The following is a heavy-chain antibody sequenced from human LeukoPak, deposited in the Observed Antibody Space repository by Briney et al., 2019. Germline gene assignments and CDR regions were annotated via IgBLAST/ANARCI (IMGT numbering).Heavy chain of an antibody. CDR2: IDPSDSYT. J-gene: IGHJ6*04. D-gene: IGHD3-10*01. CDR3: ARQYYGSGSYYNVGYYYYGMDV. CDR1: GYRFTSYW. Sequence: GESLRISCKGSGYRFTSYWIGWVRPMPGKGLEWMGRIDPSDSYTNYSPSFQGHVTISADKSISTAYLQWSSLKASDTAMYYCARQYYGSGSYYNVGYYYYGMDVWGKGTTVTVSS. V-gene: IGHV5-10-1*01.